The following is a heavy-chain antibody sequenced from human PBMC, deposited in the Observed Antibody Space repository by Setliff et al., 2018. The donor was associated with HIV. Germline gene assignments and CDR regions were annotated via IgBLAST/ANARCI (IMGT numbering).Heavy chain of an antibody. Sequence: SETLSLTCTVSGHSITSDYQWGWIRQPPGKGLEWIGSIYHSGSTYYNPSLKSRVTISVDTTKSQISLKLISVTAADTAVFYCVRVGAKLSWYYYYYGMDVWGQGTTVTVSS. V-gene: IGHV4-38-2*02. CDR3: VRVGAKLSWYYYYYGMDV. D-gene: IGHD1-26*01. CDR1: GHSITSDYQ. J-gene: IGHJ6*02. CDR2: IYHSGST.